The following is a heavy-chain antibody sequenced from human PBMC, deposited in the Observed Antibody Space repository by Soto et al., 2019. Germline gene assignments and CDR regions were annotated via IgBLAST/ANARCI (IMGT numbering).Heavy chain of an antibody. CDR3: ARETAKRYDY. V-gene: IGHV4-61*01. CDR2: IYYSGST. D-gene: IGHD1-1*01. Sequence: SETLSLTCTVSGASVSSDRYYWSWIRQPPGKGLEWIGYIYYSGSTDYNPSLKSRATISVDTSKNQFSLRLSSVTAADTAVYYCARETAKRYDYWGRGTLVTVSS. J-gene: IGHJ4*02. CDR1: GASVSSDRYY.